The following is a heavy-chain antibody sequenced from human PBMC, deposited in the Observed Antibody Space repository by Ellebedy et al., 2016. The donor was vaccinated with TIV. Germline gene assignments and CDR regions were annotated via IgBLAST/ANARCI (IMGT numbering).Heavy chain of an antibody. Sequence: GGSLRLSCAASGFSFRSYWMTWVRQAPGKGLEWVANINQDGSAKYYVDSVRGRFTISRDNAQNSLYLQMNSLRAEDTAVYYCATDGSYGDYLSPAHAFEIWGQGTVVTVSS. J-gene: IGHJ3*02. D-gene: IGHD4-17*01. CDR3: ATDGSYGDYLSPAHAFEI. CDR2: INQDGSAK. CDR1: GFSFRSYW. V-gene: IGHV3-7*01.